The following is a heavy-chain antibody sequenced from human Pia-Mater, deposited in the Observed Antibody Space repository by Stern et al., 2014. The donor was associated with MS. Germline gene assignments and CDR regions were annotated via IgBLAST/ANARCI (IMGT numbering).Heavy chain of an antibody. CDR3: ATWGAGSSPPLFY. CDR1: GYNLTTYA. CDR2: INTKTGNP. Sequence: VQLLQSGSELKTPGASVKVSCRASGYNLTTYAITWVRQAPGQGLEWIAWINTKTGNPTFAQGFTGRFVFSLDTSINTAFLQISSLKAEDSALYYCATWGAGSSPPLFYWGQGTLVTVSS. D-gene: IGHD6-6*01. V-gene: IGHV7-4-1*02. J-gene: IGHJ4*02.